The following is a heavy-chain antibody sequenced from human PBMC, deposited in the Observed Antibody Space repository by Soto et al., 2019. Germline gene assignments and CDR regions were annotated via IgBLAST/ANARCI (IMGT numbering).Heavy chain of an antibody. D-gene: IGHD6-19*01. V-gene: IGHV1-18*01. CDR3: ARDGLPVAGTTTWAFDI. J-gene: IGHJ3*02. CDR1: GYTFTSYG. Sequence: ASVKVSCKASGYTFTSYGISWVRQAPGQGLEWMGWISAYNGNTNYAQKLQGRVTMTTDTSTSTAYMELRSLRSDDTAVYYCARDGLPVAGTTTWAFDIWGQGTMVTVSS. CDR2: ISAYNGNT.